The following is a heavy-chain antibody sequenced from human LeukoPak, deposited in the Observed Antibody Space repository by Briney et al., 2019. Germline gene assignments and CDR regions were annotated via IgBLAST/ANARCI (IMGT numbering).Heavy chain of an antibody. D-gene: IGHD6-13*01. CDR3: TRVVLYSSSWYDTTYFDY. V-gene: IGHV4-34*01. J-gene: IGHJ4*02. CDR1: GGSFSGYY. CDR2: INHSGST. Sequence: SETLSLTCAVYGGSFSGYYWSWIRQPPGKGLEWIGEINHSGSTNYNPSLKSRVTISVDTSKNQFSLKLSSVTAADTAVYYCTRVVLYSSSWYDTTYFDYWGQGTLVTVSS.